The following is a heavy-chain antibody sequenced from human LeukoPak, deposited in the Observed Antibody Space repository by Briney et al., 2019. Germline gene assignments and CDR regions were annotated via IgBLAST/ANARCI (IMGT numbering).Heavy chain of an antibody. V-gene: IGHV6-1*01. CDR1: GDSVSSNSAA. CDR2: TYYRSKWYN. D-gene: IGHD6-13*01. J-gene: IGHJ6*02. Sequence: SQTLSLTCAISGDSVSSNSAAWNWIRQSPSRGLEWLGRTYYRSKWYNDYAVSVKSRITINPDTSKNQFSLQLNSVTPEDTAVYYCAREGVGWTLYSSSWYVHYYYGMDVWGQGTTVTVSS. CDR3: AREGVGWTLYSSSWYVHYYYGMDV.